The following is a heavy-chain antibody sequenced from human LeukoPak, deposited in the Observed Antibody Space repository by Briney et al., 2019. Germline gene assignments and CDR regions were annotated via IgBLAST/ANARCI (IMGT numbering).Heavy chain of an antibody. Sequence: SVKVSCKASGGTFSSYAISWVRQAPGQGLEWMGGIIPIFGTANYAQKSQGRVTITADKSTSTAYMELSSLRSEDTAVYYCASITMVRGVISYFQHWGQGTLVTVSS. V-gene: IGHV1-69*06. D-gene: IGHD3-10*01. CDR1: GGTFSSYA. CDR3: ASITMVRGVISYFQH. CDR2: IIPIFGTA. J-gene: IGHJ1*01.